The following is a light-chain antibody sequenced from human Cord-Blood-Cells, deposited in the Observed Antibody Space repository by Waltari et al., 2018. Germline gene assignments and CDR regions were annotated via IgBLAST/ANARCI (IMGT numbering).Light chain of an antibody. J-gene: IGKJ1*01. CDR3: QQRSNWPPT. CDR2: DAS. V-gene: IGKV3-11*01. CDR1: QSVSSY. Sequence: IVLTQSPATLSLSPGERATLSCRASQSVSSYLAWDQQKPGQAPRLLIYDASNRATGIPARFSGSGSGTDFTLTISSLEPEDFAVYYCQQRSNWPPTFGQGTKVEIK.